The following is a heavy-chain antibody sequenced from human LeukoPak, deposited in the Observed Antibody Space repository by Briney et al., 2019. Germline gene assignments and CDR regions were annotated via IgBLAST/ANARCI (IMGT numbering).Heavy chain of an antibody. CDR2: FDPEDGET. V-gene: IGHV1-24*01. CDR1: GYTPTELS. CDR3: AKDAQGWSYYYDSSGRSFDY. Sequence: ASVKVSCKVSGYTPTELSMHWVRQAPGKGLEWMGGFDPEDGETIYAQKFQGRVTMTEDTSTDTAYMELSSLRSEDTAVYYCAKDAQGWSYYYDSSGRSFDYWGQGTLVTVSS. J-gene: IGHJ4*02. D-gene: IGHD3-22*01.